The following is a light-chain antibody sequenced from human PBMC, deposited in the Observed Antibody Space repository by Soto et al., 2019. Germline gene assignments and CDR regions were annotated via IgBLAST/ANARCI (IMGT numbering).Light chain of an antibody. CDR3: ETWYSNTHKV. V-gene: IGLV4-60*02. J-gene: IGLJ3*02. CDR1: SGHSTYI. CDR2: LDRSGSY. Sequence: QLVLTQSSSASASIRSSVKRTCILSSGHSTYIIAWHQQQPGKAPRFLMTLDRSGSYNRGSGVPDRFSGSSSGADRYLTISNLQFEDEGDYYCETWYSNTHKVFGGGTKLTVL.